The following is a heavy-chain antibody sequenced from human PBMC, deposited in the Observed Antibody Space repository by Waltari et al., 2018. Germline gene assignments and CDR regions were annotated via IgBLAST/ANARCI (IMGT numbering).Heavy chain of an antibody. V-gene: IGHV3-23*04. J-gene: IGHJ4*02. CDR1: GFTFSNYG. D-gene: IGHD1-26*01. Sequence: EVRLVESGGGLVQPGGSLTLSCAASGFTFSNYGMSWVRQAPGKGVGGVSTISGNGGTTFYADSVKGRFTMSKDNSKNTLFLQMNSLRFDDTAEYYCAKSTGSYYEVFDYWGRGTLVTVSS. CDR3: AKSTGSYYEVFDY. CDR2: ISGNGGTT.